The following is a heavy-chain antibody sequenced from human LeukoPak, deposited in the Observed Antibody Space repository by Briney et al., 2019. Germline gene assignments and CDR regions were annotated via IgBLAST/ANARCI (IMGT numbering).Heavy chain of an antibody. Sequence: ASVKVSCKASGYTFTNYDINWVRQATGQGLEWMGWMNPNSGNTGYAQKFQGRVIMTRNTSIGTAYMELSSLRSEDTAVYYCARGLYCSNGVCYIYNWFDPWGQGTLVIASS. J-gene: IGHJ5*02. CDR1: GYTFTNYD. V-gene: IGHV1-8*01. CDR3: ARGLYCSNGVCYIYNWFDP. D-gene: IGHD2-8*01. CDR2: MNPNSGNT.